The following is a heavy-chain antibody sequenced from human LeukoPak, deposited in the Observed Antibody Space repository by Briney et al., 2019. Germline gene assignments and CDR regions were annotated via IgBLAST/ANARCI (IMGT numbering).Heavy chain of an antibody. V-gene: IGHV4-59*04. CDR3: ARHRASSRGGSGYSQGRFDS. D-gene: IGHD3-22*01. Sequence: SETLSLTCTVSGGSISSYYWSWIRQPPGKGLEWIGSAYYSGTTYYNPSLKSRVTISVDTSKNQFSLNLSSVTAADTAVYYCARHRASSRGGSGYSQGRFDSWGQGILVTVSS. CDR2: AYYSGTT. J-gene: IGHJ4*02. CDR1: GGSISSYY.